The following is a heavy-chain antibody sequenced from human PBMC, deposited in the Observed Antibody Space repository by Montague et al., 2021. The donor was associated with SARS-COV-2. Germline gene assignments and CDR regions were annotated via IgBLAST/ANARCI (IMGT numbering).Heavy chain of an antibody. J-gene: IGHJ3*02. D-gene: IGHD1-14*01. CDR3: ARETMTADAFDI. CDR1: GASISSSD. CDR2: FYSVGST. V-gene: IGHV4-59*01. Sequence: SETLSLTCTVSGASISSSDWGWIRQSPGKGLEWIGYFYSVGSTDYNPSLKSRVPISIDTSKNQFSLKVRSVTAADTAIYYCARETMTADAFDIWGQGTMVTVSS.